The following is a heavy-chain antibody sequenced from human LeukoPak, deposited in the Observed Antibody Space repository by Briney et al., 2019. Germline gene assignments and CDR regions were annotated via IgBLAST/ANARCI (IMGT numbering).Heavy chain of an antibody. CDR1: GFTFSSFA. CDR3: ARWGYYSNYDY. CDR2: ICSNGGCT. D-gene: IGHD4-11*01. J-gene: IGHJ4*02. Sequence: GGSLRLSCAASGFTFSSFAMHWVRQAPGKQLEYVSAICSNGGCTYYANSVKGRFTISRDNSKDTLYLQMGSLRAEDMAVYYCARWGYYSNYDYWGQGTLVTVSS. V-gene: IGHV3-64*01.